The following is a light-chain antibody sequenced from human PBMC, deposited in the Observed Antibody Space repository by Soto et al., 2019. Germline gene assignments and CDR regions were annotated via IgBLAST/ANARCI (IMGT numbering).Light chain of an antibody. J-gene: IGKJ2*01. CDR2: WAS. CDR1: QSILDRSKNKYY. Sequence: DIVMTQSPDSLAVSLGERATFNCKSSQSILDRSKNKYYLAWYQQKSGQPPKLLIYWASTREPGVPDRFSGRESGTDFTLTISSLQAADVGVYYCQQYYTSPYTFGRGTKLEIK. CDR3: QQYYTSPYT. V-gene: IGKV4-1*01.